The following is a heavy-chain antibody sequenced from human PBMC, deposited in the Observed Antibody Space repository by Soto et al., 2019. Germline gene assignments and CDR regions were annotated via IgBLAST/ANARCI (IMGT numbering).Heavy chain of an antibody. V-gene: IGHV3-7*01. J-gene: IGHJ3*01. CDR3: VRSQRDAYHA. D-gene: IGHD6-25*01. CDR2: IKQDGSAK. Sequence: EVQLVESGGGLVQPGGSLTLSCAASGFTFSSFWMTWVRQAPGKGLEWVANIKQDGSAKNYVDSVEGRFTVSRDNAKNSLYLQMHSLRVEDTAVYYCVRSQRDAYHAWGQGTMVIVSS. CDR1: GFTFSSFW.